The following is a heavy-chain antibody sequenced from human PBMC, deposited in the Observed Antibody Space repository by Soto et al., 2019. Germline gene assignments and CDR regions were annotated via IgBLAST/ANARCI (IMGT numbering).Heavy chain of an antibody. CDR3: TRWAYSYGWYFDY. Sequence: EVQLVESGGGLVQPGGSLKLSCAASGFTFSGCAMHWVRQASGKGLEWLGRIRSKPNNYATEYAASVQGRFTISRDDSKKQAYLEMNSLKTEDTAVYYCTRWAYSYGWYFDYWGQGALVTVSS. CDR1: GFTFSGCA. CDR2: IRSKPNNYAT. V-gene: IGHV3-73*01. D-gene: IGHD6-19*01. J-gene: IGHJ4*02.